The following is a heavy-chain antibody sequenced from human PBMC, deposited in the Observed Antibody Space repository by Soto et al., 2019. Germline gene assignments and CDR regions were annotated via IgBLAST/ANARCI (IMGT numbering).Heavy chain of an antibody. J-gene: IGHJ5*02. Sequence: QVPLVESGGGVVQPGRSLRLSCAASGFTFSSYAMHWVRQAPGKGLEWVAVISYDGSNKYYADSVKGRFTISRDNSKNTLYLQMNSLRAEDTAVYYCARDYREYGDYVGWFDPWGQGTLVTVSS. CDR2: ISYDGSNK. CDR3: ARDYREYGDYVGWFDP. D-gene: IGHD4-17*01. CDR1: GFTFSSYA. V-gene: IGHV3-30-3*01.